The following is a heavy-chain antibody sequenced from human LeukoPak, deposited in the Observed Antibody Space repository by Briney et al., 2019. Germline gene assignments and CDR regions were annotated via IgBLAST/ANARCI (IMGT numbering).Heavy chain of an antibody. J-gene: IGHJ6*03. Sequence: ASVKVSCKASGYTFSTYGLTWGRQAPGQGLEWMGWISAYNGDTKYSQSLQGRVTMTTDTSTSTASMELRSLRSDDTAVYYCARSGVVDATSRYMDVWGKGTTVTVSS. CDR3: ARSGVVDATSRYMDV. V-gene: IGHV1-18*01. CDR1: GYTFSTYG. D-gene: IGHD5-12*01. CDR2: ISAYNGDT.